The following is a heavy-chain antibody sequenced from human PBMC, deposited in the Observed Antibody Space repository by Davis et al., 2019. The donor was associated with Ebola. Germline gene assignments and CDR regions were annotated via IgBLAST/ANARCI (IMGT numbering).Heavy chain of an antibody. CDR1: GFTFSSYW. J-gene: IGHJ4*02. CDR2: IKQDGSEK. V-gene: IGHV3-7*03. Sequence: GESLKISCAASGFTFSSYWMSWVRQAPGKGLEWVANIKQDGSEKYYVDSVKGRFTISRDNSKNSLYLQMNSLRAEDPAVYYCAREALGWLVDYWGQGTLVTVSS. CDR3: AREALGWLVDY. D-gene: IGHD5-12*01.